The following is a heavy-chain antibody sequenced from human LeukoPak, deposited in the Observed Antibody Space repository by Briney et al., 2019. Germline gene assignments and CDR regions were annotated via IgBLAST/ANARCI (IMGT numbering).Heavy chain of an antibody. Sequence: GGSLRLSCAASGFTFSSYWMHWVRQAPGKGLEWVAFIRYDGSNKYYADSVKGRFTISRDNSKNTLYLQMNSLRAEDTAVYYCAKPNLGYRDYFDYWGQGTLVTVSS. D-gene: IGHD2-2*02. CDR3: AKPNLGYRDYFDY. CDR1: GFTFSSYW. J-gene: IGHJ4*02. V-gene: IGHV3-30*02. CDR2: IRYDGSNK.